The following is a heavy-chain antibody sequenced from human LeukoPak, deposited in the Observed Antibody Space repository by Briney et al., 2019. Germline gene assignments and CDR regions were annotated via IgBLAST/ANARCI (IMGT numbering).Heavy chain of an antibody. Sequence: GGSLRLSCTASGFTFGDYAMSWVRQAPGKGLEWVGFIRSKAYGGTTEYAASVKGRLTISRDDSKSIAYLQMNSLRAEDTAVYYCAILAVALGNHPPGFDYWGQGTLVTVSS. CDR3: AILAVALGNHPPGFDY. D-gene: IGHD6-19*01. J-gene: IGHJ4*02. CDR2: IRSKAYGGTT. CDR1: GFTFGDYA. V-gene: IGHV3-49*04.